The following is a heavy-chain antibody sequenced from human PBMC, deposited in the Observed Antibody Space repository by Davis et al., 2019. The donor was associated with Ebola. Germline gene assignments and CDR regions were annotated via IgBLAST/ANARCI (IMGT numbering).Heavy chain of an antibody. V-gene: IGHV3-7*03. Sequence: GESLKISCAASGFTSTNYWMSWVRQAPGKGLEWVASIKQDASENDYVDSVKGRFAISRDNAKNSLYLQMDSLRAEDTAVYYCARGGGYPVYGGQGTLVTVPS. J-gene: IGHJ4*02. D-gene: IGHD1-26*01. CDR2: IKQDASEN. CDR3: ARGGGYPVY. CDR1: GFTSTNYW.